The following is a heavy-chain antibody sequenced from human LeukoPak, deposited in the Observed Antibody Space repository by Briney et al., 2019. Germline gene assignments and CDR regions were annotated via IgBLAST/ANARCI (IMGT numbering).Heavy chain of an antibody. V-gene: IGHV3-7*03. Sequence: HPGGSLRLSCAGSGFLFSRYWMSWVRQAPGKGLQWVANIKEDGSEKYYVESMKGRFTISRDNSKNTLYLQMNSLRAEDTAVYYCANGEGFVVVPAAIRYWGQGTLVTVSS. CDR2: IKEDGSEK. J-gene: IGHJ4*02. CDR3: ANGEGFVVVPAAIRY. D-gene: IGHD2-2*02. CDR1: GFLFSRYW.